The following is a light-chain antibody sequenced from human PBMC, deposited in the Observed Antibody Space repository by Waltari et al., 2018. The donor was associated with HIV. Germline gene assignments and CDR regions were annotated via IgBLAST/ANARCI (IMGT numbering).Light chain of an antibody. CDR2: SNH. J-gene: IGLJ2*01. Sequence: QSVLTQTPSLYGTPGQRVTISCSGGYSNIGSNTVNWYQQFPGTAPRLLIYSNHQRPSGVPVRFPGSKSGTSASLVISELQSQDEADYHCAAWDDSLHGELFGGGTKLTVL. CDR3: AAWDDSLHGEL. V-gene: IGLV1-44*01. CDR1: YSNIGSNT.